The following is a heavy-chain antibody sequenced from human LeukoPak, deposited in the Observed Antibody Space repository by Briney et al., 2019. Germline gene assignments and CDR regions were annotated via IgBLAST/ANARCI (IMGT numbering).Heavy chain of an antibody. CDR3: AKGGYRGYCTTRSCQNWSDP. D-gene: IGHD2-8*01. Sequence: PGGSLRLSCAASAFGFNIYAMSWVRQAPGKGLEWVSVISGSGGSTDYADSVKGRFTISRDSSNNTLYLQMNSLRAEDTAVYYCAKGGYRGYCTTRSCQNWSDPWGQGTLVIVSS. CDR1: AFGFNIYA. V-gene: IGHV3-23*01. J-gene: IGHJ5*02. CDR2: ISGSGGST.